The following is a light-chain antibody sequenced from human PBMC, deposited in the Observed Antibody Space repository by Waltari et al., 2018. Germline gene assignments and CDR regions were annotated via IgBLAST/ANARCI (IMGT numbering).Light chain of an antibody. J-gene: IGKJ1*01. V-gene: IGKV4-1*01. Sequence: DIVMTQSPDSLAVSLGERATINCKSSQSVLYSSNNKNYLAWYQQKPGQPPKLLIYWASTRESGVPDRFSGSGSGTDVTRTISSLQAEDVAVYYCQQYYSTLPAFGQGTKVEIK. CDR3: QQYYSTLPA. CDR2: WAS. CDR1: QSVLYSSNNKNY.